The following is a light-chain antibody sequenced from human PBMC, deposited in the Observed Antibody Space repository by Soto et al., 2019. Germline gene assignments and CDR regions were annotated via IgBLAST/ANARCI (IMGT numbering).Light chain of an antibody. CDR1: QGIAAY. CDR3: HKYSTAPPT. Sequence: DVQMTQSPSSLSAFVGDRVTITCRASQGIAAYLAWFQQKPGKVPKLLIYATSTVQSGVPSRFSGSGSGTDFTLTINSLPPEDVGNYYCHKYSTAPPTFGGGTKVEI. CDR2: ATS. V-gene: IGKV1-27*01. J-gene: IGKJ4*01.